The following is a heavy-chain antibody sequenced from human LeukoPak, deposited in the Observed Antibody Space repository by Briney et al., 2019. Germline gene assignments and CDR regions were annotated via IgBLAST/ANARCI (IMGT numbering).Heavy chain of an antibody. D-gene: IGHD2-15*01. CDR3: ARIHRYCSGGACYILDN. J-gene: IGHJ4*02. V-gene: IGHV4-59*02. CDR2: VYYSGST. Sequence: SETLSLTCVVSGGSVSGYYWGWIRQPPGRGLEWIGYVYYSGSTNYNPSFKSRITISVDTSRNQFSLQLSSVTAADTAVYYCARIHRYCSGGACYILDNWGQGTLVAVSS. CDR1: GGSVSGYY.